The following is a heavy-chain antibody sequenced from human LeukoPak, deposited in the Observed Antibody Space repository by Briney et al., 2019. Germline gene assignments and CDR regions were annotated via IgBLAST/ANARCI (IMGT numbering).Heavy chain of an antibody. D-gene: IGHD5-18*01. Sequence: SETLSLTCTVSGGSISSYYWSWIRQPPGKGLEWIGEVHHSGSINYNPSLASRFTISVDASKNQFSLKLTSVTAADTAMYYCARGVDTAKVGYWSQGTPVTVSS. V-gene: IGHV4-59*12. CDR3: ARGVDTAKVGY. CDR1: GGSISSYY. J-gene: IGHJ4*02. CDR2: VHHSGSI.